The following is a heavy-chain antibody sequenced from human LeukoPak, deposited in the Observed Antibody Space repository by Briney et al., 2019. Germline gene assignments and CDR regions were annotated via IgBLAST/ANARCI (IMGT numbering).Heavy chain of an antibody. CDR2: ISAYNGNR. CDR1: GYTFTSYG. J-gene: IGHJ5*02. D-gene: IGHD2-15*01. CDR3: ARDREAGGSCYYNWFEP. V-gene: IGHV1-18*01. Sequence: ASVKVSCKASGYTFTSYGISWVRQAPGQGLEWMGWISAYNGNRNYAQRFQGRVTMTTDTSTSTAYMELRSLRSDDTAVYYCARDREAGGSCYYNWFEPWGQGTLVSVSS.